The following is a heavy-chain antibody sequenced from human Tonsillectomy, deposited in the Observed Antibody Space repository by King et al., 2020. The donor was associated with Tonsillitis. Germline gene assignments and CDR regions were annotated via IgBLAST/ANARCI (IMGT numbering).Heavy chain of an antibody. V-gene: IGHV1-24*01. CDR2: FDPETGET. D-gene: IGHD5-12*01. J-gene: IGHJ4*02. CDR3: AALEYTGYDPAGLDY. CDR1: EHTLSELS. Sequence: QLAQSGAEVKKPGTSVKVSCKVSEHTLSELSIHWVRQAPGKGLEWMGGFDPETGETIYPQKFQGRVSMTEDPSTDTAYIQLTSLRFEDTAVYYCAALEYTGYDPAGLDYWGLGTLVTVSS.